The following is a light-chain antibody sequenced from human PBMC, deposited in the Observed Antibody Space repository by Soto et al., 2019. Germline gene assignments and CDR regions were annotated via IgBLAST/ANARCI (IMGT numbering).Light chain of an antibody. V-gene: IGKV3-11*01. CDR3: QQRSNWPLSWT. J-gene: IGKJ1*01. Sequence: EIVLSHSLSTLSFYPDERDTLSCRASQIVINYLAWYQQKPGQAPRLLIYDASNRATGIPARFSGSGSGTDFTLTISSLEPEDFAVYYCQQRSNWPLSWTFGQGTKVDIK. CDR1: QIVINY. CDR2: DAS.